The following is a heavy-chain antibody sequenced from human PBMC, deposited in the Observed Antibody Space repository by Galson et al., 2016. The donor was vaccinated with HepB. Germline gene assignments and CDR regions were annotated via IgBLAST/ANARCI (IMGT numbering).Heavy chain of an antibody. CDR1: GFTLGRFG. CDR2: ISGSAGRI. J-gene: IGHJ4*02. V-gene: IGHV3-23*01. D-gene: IGHD4-17*01. Sequence: SLRLSCAASGFTLGRFGIHWVRQAPGKGLEWLSIISGSAGRIYYADSVKGRFTISRDNSKNTLYLQMNSLRVDDTAVYYCAKGMTVTTSYTNFENWGQGTLVIVSS. CDR3: AKGMTVTTSYTNFEN.